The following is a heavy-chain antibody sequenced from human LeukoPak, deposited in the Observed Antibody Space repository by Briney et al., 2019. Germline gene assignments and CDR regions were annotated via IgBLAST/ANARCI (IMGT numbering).Heavy chain of an antibody. D-gene: IGHD3-22*01. CDR2: IKQDGSEK. J-gene: IGHJ4*02. CDR3: ARVYYYDSAFSH. V-gene: IGHV3-7*05. CDR1: GFTFSSYW. Sequence: PGESLRLSCAASGFTFSSYWMSWVRQAPGKGLEGVANIKQDGSEKYYVDSVKGRFTISRDNAKRSLYLQMNILRAEDTAVYYCARVYYYDSAFSHWGQGTLVTVSS.